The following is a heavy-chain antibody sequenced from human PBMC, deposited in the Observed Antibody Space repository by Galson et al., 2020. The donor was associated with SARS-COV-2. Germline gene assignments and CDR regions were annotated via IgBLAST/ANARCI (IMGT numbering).Heavy chain of an antibody. Sequence: SETLSLTCTVSGDSISSSSSYWGWIRQPPGKGLEWIGGFYYSGNTYYNPSLKSRVTISVDTSKNQFSLKLTSVTAADTAVYYCARGPAYYYDRKGHYTRPSARFQHWCQGTLVTVSS. CDR2: FYYSGNT. CDR1: GDSISSSSSY. CDR3: ARGPAYYYDRKGHYTRPSARFQH. D-gene: IGHD3-22*01. V-gene: IGHV4-39*07. J-gene: IGHJ1*01.